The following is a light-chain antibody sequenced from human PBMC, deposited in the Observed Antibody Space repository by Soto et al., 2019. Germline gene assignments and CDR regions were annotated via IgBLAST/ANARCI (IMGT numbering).Light chain of an antibody. Sequence: QSALTQPPSASGSPGQSVTISCTGTSSDVGGYNYVSWYQQHPGKAPKLMLYEVSKRPSGVPDRFSGSKSGNTASLTVSGLQDEDEAEYYCSSYVGSNVVFGGGTKLTVL. J-gene: IGLJ2*01. V-gene: IGLV2-8*01. CDR2: EVS. CDR3: SSYVGSNVV. CDR1: SSDVGGYNY.